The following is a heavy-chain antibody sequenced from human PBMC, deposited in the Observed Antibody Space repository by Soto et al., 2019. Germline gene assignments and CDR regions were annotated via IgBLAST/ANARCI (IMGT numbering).Heavy chain of an antibody. D-gene: IGHD3-3*01. CDR1: GGTFSSYA. CDR2: IIPIFGTA. Sequence: QVQLVQSGAEVKKPGSSVKVSCKASGGTFSSYAISWVRQAPGQGLEWMGGIIPIFGTANYAQKFQGRVTINADESTSTAYMELSSLRSEDTAVYYCARDYDFWSGYYRGWFDPWGQGTLVTVSS. CDR3: ARDYDFWSGYYRGWFDP. J-gene: IGHJ5*02. V-gene: IGHV1-69*12.